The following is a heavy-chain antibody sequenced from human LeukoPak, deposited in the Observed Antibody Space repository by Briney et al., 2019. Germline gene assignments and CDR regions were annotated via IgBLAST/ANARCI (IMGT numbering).Heavy chain of an antibody. J-gene: IGHJ3*02. V-gene: IGHV3-48*03. CDR3: AREAAFDI. CDR1: GFTFSRYE. Sequence: GGSLRLSCAASGFTFSRYEMNWVRQAPGKGLEWISYISGSGDTIYYADSVKGRFTISRDNAKNSLYLQMNGLRAEDTAVYYCAREAAFDIWGQGTMVTVSS. CDR2: ISGSGDTI.